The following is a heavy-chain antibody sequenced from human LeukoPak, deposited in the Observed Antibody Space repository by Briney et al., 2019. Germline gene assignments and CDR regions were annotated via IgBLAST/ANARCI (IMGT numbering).Heavy chain of an antibody. CDR2: TYYRSKWSN. J-gene: IGHJ4*02. Sequence: SQTLSLTCAISGDSVSSNSAAWNWIRQSPSRGLEWLGRTYYRSKWSNDYAVSVKSRVIINTDTSKNQFSLQLNSVTPEDTAVCYCARRRGTAQAFDYWGQGTLVTVSS. D-gene: IGHD6-13*01. CDR3: ARRRGTAQAFDY. V-gene: IGHV6-1*01. CDR1: GDSVSSNSAA.